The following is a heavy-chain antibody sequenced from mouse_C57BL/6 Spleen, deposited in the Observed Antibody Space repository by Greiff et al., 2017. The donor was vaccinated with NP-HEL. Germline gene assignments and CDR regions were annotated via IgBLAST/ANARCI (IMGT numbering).Heavy chain of an antibody. D-gene: IGHD2-3*01. J-gene: IGHJ2*01. V-gene: IGHV1-81*01. Sequence: QVQLQQSGAELARPGASVKLSCKASGYTFTSYGISWVKQRTGQGLEWIGEIHPRSGNTYYNEKFKGKATLTADKSSSTAYMELRSLTSEDSAVYFCAMGGLDYWGQGTTLTVSS. CDR1: GYTFTSYG. CDR2: IHPRSGNT. CDR3: AMGGLDY.